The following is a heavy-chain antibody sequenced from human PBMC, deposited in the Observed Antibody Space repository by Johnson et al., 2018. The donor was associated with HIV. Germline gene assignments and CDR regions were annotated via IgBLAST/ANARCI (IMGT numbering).Heavy chain of an antibody. CDR2: IYSGGST. CDR3: ARGRKTVTTVRPSAFDI. J-gene: IGHJ3*02. Sequence: VQLVESGGGLIQPGGSLRLSCVGSGFTVSSNYMSWVRQAPGKGLEWVSVIYSGGSTYYADSVKGRFTISRDNSKNTLYLQMNSLRAEDTAVYYCARGRKTVTTVRPSAFDIWGQGTMVTVSS. D-gene: IGHD4-17*01. CDR1: GFTVSSNY. V-gene: IGHV3-66*03.